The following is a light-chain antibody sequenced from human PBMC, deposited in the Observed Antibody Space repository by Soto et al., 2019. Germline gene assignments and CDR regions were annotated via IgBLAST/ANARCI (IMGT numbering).Light chain of an antibody. V-gene: IGKV3-20*01. CDR3: QQYGSSPIT. CDR1: HSVSSSY. Sequence: EILLTHSPGTLSLSPGERATLSCRASHSVSSSYLAWYQQKPGQAPRILIYGASSRVIGIPDRFSGSGSGTDFTLTISRLEPEDFAVYYCQQYGSSPITFGQGTRLEIK. CDR2: GAS. J-gene: IGKJ5*01.